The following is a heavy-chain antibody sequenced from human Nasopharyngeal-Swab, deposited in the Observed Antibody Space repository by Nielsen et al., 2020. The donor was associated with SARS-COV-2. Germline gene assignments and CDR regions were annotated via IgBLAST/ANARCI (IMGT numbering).Heavy chain of an antibody. CDR3: ARASFGYTFPFDY. CDR2: IKQDGSEK. J-gene: IGHJ4*02. Sequence: GESLKISCAASGFTFSSYSMNWVRQAPGKGLEWVANIKQDGSEKYYVDSVKGRFTISRDNAKNSLYLQMNSLRAEDTAVYYCARASFGYTFPFDYWGQGTLVTVSS. CDR1: GFTFSSYS. D-gene: IGHD3-16*01. V-gene: IGHV3-7*03.